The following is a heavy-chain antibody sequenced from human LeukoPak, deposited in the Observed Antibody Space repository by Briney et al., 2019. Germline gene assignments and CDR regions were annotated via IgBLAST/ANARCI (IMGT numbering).Heavy chain of an antibody. Sequence: GRSLRLSCAASGFTFSSYGMHWVRQAPGKGLEWVAVISYDGSNKYYADSVKGRFTISRDNSKNTLYLQMNSLRAEDTAVYYCARVGYGGNPYYFDYWGQGTLVTVSS. CDR2: ISYDGSNK. CDR1: GFTFSSYG. D-gene: IGHD4-23*01. V-gene: IGHV3-30*05. J-gene: IGHJ4*02. CDR3: ARVGYGGNPYYFDY.